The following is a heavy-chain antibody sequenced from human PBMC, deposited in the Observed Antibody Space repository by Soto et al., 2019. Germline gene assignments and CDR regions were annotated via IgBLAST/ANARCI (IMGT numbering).Heavy chain of an antibody. V-gene: IGHV4-31*03. J-gene: IGHJ5*02. CDR3: GRDYSNAWFDP. Sequence: SETLSLTCTVSGGSISSGGYYWSWIRQHPGKGLEWIGYIYYSGSTYYNPSLKSRVTISVDTSKNQFSLKLSSVTAADTAVYYCGRDYSNAWFDPWGQETLVTVSS. CDR2: IYYSGST. CDR1: GGSISSGGYY. D-gene: IGHD4-4*01.